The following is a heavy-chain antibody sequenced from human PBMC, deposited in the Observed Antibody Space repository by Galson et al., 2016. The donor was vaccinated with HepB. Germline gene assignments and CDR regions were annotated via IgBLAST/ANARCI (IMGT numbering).Heavy chain of an antibody. V-gene: IGHV1-2*02. J-gene: IGHJ5*02. Sequence: SVKVSCKASGYTFTGYYIHWVRQDPGQGLEWMGWIKPNSGNTTFARTFQGRVTMTRDTSVSTAYMELSRLRSDDTAVYYCARDFCGGCYRSQNWFDPWGQGTLVTVSS. D-gene: IGHD3-3*01. CDR3: ARDFCGGCYRSQNWFDP. CDR2: IKPNSGNT. CDR1: GYTFTGYY.